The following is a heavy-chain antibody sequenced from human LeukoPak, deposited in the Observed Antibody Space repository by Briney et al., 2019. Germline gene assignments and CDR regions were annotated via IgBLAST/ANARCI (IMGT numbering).Heavy chain of an antibody. V-gene: IGHV4-4*07. CDR2: IYTSGST. J-gene: IGHJ4*02. D-gene: IGHD4-23*01. Sequence: SETLSLTCTVSGGSISSYYWSWIRQPAGKGLEWIGRIYTSGSTNYNPSLKSRVTMSVDTSKNQFSLKLSSVTAADTAVYYCARGTPTRLGGIYYFDYWGQGTLVTVSS. CDR1: GGSISSYY. CDR3: ARGTPTRLGGIYYFDY.